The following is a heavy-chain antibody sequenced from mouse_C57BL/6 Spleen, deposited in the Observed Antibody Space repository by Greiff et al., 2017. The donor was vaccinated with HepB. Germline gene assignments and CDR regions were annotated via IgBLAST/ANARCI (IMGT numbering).Heavy chain of an antibody. D-gene: IGHD2-5*01. J-gene: IGHJ1*03. CDR3: ARQRPYYSNYVWYFDV. CDR2: ISGGGGNT. CDR1: GFTFSSYT. Sequence: EVKVVESGGGLVKPGGSLKLSCAASGFTFSSYTMSWVRQTPEKRLEWVATISGGGGNTYYPDSVKGRFTISRDNAKNTLYLQMSSLRSEDTALYYCARQRPYYSNYVWYFDVWGTGTTVTVSS. V-gene: IGHV5-9*01.